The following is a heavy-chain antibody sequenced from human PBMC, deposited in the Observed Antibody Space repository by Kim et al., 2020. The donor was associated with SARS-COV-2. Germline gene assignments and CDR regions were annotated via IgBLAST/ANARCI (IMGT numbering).Heavy chain of an antibody. V-gene: IGHV3-23*03. CDR2: IYSGGSST. CDR1: GFTFSSYA. D-gene: IGHD1-26*01. Sequence: GGSLRLSCAASGFTFSSYAMSWVRQAPGKGLEWVSVIYSGGSSTYYADSVKGRFTISRDNSKNTLYLQMNSLRAEDTAVYYCAKDQGFRRYSGSYYAGFDYWGQGTLVTVSS. J-gene: IGHJ4*02. CDR3: AKDQGFRRYSGSYYAGFDY.